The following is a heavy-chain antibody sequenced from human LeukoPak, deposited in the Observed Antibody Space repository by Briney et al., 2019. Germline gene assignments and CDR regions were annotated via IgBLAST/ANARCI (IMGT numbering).Heavy chain of an antibody. CDR1: GYTFTSYD. Sequence: VASVKVSCKASGYTFTSYDINWVRQATGQGLEWMGCMNPNSGNTSYAEKFKGRVTMTRNTSISTAYMELSSLSSEDTAVYYCARSGEPLRYFDWLSNYYYGMDVWGQGPTVTVSS. J-gene: IGHJ6*02. D-gene: IGHD3-9*01. CDR3: ARSGEPLRYFDWLSNYYYGMDV. CDR2: MNPNSGNT. V-gene: IGHV1-8*01.